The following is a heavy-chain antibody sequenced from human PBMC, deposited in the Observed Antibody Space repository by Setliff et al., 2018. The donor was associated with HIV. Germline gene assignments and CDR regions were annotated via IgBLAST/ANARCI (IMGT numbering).Heavy chain of an antibody. CDR2: VYHGGSA. CDR1: GYSISSSYY. D-gene: IGHD3-22*01. CDR3: AMGSSGYPFDY. Sequence: PSETLSLTCAVSGYSISSSYYWGWIRQPPGKGLEWIASVYHGGSAYDNPSLKSRVTISVDTSKNQFSLKLTSVTAADAAVYFCAMGSSGYPFDYWGQGSLVTVSS. V-gene: IGHV4-38-2*01. J-gene: IGHJ4*02.